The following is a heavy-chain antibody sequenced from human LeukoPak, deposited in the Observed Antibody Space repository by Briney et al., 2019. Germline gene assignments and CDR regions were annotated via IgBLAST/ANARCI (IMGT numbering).Heavy chain of an antibody. V-gene: IGHV4-4*07. CDR1: GGSISSYY. D-gene: IGHD3-3*01. Sequence: SETLSLTCSVSGGSISSYYWSWIRQPAGKGLEWIGRIFGSGGTNDNPSLKSRVTMSVDTSRDQFSLKLSSVTAADTAVYYCAKDGNDFWSGYYTGYYYYYYMDVWGKGTTVTVSS. J-gene: IGHJ6*03. CDR2: IFGSGGT. CDR3: AKDGNDFWSGYYTGYYYYYYMDV.